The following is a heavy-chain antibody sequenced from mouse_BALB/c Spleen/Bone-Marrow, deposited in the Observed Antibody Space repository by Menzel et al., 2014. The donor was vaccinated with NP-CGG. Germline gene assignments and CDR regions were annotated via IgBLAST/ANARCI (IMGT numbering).Heavy chain of an antibody. CDR2: IDPANGNT. Sequence: VQLKDSGAELVKPGASVKLSCTASGFNIKDPYMHWVKQRPEQGLEWIGRIDPANGNTKYDPKFQGKATITADTSSNTAYLQLRSLTSEDPAVYYCAPYYYGRWFTYWGQGTLVTVSA. CDR1: GFNIKDPY. CDR3: APYYYGRWFTY. V-gene: IGHV14-3*02. D-gene: IGHD1-1*01. J-gene: IGHJ3*01.